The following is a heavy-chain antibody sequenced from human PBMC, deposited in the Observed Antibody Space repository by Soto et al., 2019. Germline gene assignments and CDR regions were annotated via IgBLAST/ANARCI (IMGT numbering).Heavy chain of an antibody. D-gene: IGHD4-17*01. V-gene: IGHV1-2*04. CDR1: GYTFTGYY. J-gene: IGHJ4*02. Sequence: ASVKVSCKASGYTFTGYYMHWVRQAPGQGLEWMGWINPNSGGTNYAQKFQGWVTMTRDTSISTAYMELSRLRSDDTAVYYCARGSSATVTSYYFDYWGQGTLVTVSS. CDR2: INPNSGGT. CDR3: ARGSSATVTSYYFDY.